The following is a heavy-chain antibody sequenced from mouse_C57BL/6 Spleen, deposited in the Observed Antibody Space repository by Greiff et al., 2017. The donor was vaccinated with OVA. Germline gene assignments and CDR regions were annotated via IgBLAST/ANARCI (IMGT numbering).Heavy chain of an antibody. CDR2: ISNGGGST. J-gene: IGHJ2*01. Sequence: EVKLMESGGGLVQPGGSLKLSCAASGFTFSDYYMYWVRQTPEKRLEWVAYISNGGGSTYYPDTVKGRFTISRDNAKNPMYLQMSRLKSEDAAMYYCARLYDPYYFDYWGQGTTLTVSS. CDR3: ARLYDPYYFDY. D-gene: IGHD1-1*01. CDR1: GFTFSDYY. V-gene: IGHV5-12*01.